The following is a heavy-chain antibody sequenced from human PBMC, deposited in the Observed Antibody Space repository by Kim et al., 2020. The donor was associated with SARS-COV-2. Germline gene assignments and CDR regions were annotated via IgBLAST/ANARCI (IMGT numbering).Heavy chain of an antibody. CDR2: ISYNGNNK. D-gene: IGHD3-3*01. J-gene: IGHJ2*01. CDR1: GFSFSDYG. V-gene: IGHV3-30*18. CDR3: AKRAVFVSVLVPSAWYFDL. Sequence: GGSLRLSCAASGFSFSDYGIYWVRQAPGKGLEWVTFISYNGNNKFYADSVKGRFTISRDNSKNTVFLQMNGLRTDDTAVYYCAKRAVFVSVLVPSAWYFDLWGRGTLVTVSS.